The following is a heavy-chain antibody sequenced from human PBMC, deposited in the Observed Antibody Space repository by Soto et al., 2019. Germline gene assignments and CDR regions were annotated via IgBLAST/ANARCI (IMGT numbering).Heavy chain of an antibody. CDR1: GGTIRSYY. V-gene: IGHV4-59*08. CDR3: ASLDCSGGTCHLGY. CDR2: IYYSGST. Sequence: PSETLSLTCTVSGGTIRSYYWSWTRPPPGKGLEWIGYIYYSGSTNYNPSLKSRVTISVDTSKNQFSLKLSSVTAADTALYYCASLDCSGGTCHLGYWGQGTLVTVSS. J-gene: IGHJ4*02. D-gene: IGHD2-15*01.